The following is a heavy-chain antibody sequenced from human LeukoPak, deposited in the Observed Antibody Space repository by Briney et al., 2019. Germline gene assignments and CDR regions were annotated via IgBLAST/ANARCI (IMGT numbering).Heavy chain of an antibody. V-gene: IGHV4-59*01. Sequence: SETLSLTCTVSGGSISSYYWSWIRQPPGKGLEWIGYIYYSGSTNYNPSLKSRVTISVDTSKNQFSLKLSSVTAADTAVYYCARGRVVVVAAPDYYYYYMDVWGKGTTVTVSS. CDR2: IYYSGST. D-gene: IGHD2-15*01. J-gene: IGHJ6*03. CDR1: GGSISSYY. CDR3: ARGRVVVVAAPDYYYYYMDV.